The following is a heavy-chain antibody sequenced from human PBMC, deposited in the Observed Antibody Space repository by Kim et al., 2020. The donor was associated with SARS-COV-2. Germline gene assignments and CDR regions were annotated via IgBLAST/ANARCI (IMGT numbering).Heavy chain of an antibody. D-gene: IGHD4-17*01. CDR3: ARDRQGYGDYGYYYGMDV. J-gene: IGHJ6*02. CDR1: GGSISSYY. V-gene: IGHV4-59*12. CDR2: IYYSGST. Sequence: SQTLSLTCTVSGGSISSYYWSWIRQPPGKGLEWIGYIYYSGSTNYNPSLKSRVTISVDTSKNQFSLKLSSVTAADTAVYYCARDRQGYGDYGYYYGMDVWGQGTTVTVSS.